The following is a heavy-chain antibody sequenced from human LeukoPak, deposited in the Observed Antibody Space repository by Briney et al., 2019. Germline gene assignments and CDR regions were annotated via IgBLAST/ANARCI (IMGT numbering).Heavy chain of an antibody. CDR2: IWYDGSNK. Sequence: PGGSLRLSCAASGFTFSSYGMHWVRQAPGKGLEWVAVIWYDGSNKYYADSVKGRFTISRDNSKNTLYLQMNSLRAEDTAVYYCARVGILDGDYLKQFDPWGQGTLVTVSS. CDR3: ARVGILDGDYLKQFDP. D-gene: IGHD4-17*01. V-gene: IGHV3-33*01. J-gene: IGHJ5*02. CDR1: GFTFSSYG.